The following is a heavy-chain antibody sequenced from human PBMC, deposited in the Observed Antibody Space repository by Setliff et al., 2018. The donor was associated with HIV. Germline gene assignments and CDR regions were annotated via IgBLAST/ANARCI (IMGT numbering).Heavy chain of an antibody. CDR2: IYPSGST. CDR1: GGSISTYY. J-gene: IGHJ4*02. V-gene: IGHV4-4*07. Sequence: PSETLSLTCIVSGGSISTYYWSWIRQPAGEGLEWIGRIYPSGSTNYNPSLRSRDTISMDTSKQFSLKVRSLAAADTAVYYCATLDHSGGNFLAYWGQGSLVTVSS. CDR3: ATLDHSGGNFLAY. D-gene: IGHD2-21*02.